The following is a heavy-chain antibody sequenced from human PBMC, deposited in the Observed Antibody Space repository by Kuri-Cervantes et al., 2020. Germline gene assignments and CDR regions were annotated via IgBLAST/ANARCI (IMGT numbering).Heavy chain of an antibody. V-gene: IGHV1-58*01. CDR2: IVVGSGNT. J-gene: IGHJ4*02. D-gene: IGHD1-14*01. CDR3: AADNLQSVY. CDR1: GFTLTNSA. Sequence: SVKVSCKTSGFTLTNSAVQWVRQARGQRLEWIGWIVVGSGNTNYAQKFQKRVTITRDMSTSTAYMELSSLRSEDTAVYYCAADNLQSVYWGQGTLVTVSS.